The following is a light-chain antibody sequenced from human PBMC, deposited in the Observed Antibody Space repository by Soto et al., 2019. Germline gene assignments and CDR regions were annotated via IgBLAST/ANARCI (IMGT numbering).Light chain of an antibody. Sequence: EIVMTQSPATLSVSPGERATLTCTASQRVSSNLAWYQQKPGQAPRLLMYGASTRATGIPARFSGSGSGTEFTLTITSLQSEDFAIYYCQQYSDWPRTFGQGTKVEIK. CDR1: QRVSSN. J-gene: IGKJ1*01. CDR2: GAS. CDR3: QQYSDWPRT. V-gene: IGKV3-15*01.